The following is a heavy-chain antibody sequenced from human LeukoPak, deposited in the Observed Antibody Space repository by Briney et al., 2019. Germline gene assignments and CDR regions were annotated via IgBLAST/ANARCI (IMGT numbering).Heavy chain of an antibody. V-gene: IGHV3-21*01. CDR3: ARLNPVTVDY. CDR2: IISSSSYI. CDR1: GFTFISYS. J-gene: IGHJ4*02. Sequence: GGALRLSCAASGFTFISYSMNWVRQAPGKGLEWVSSIISSSSYIYYADSVKGRFTISRDNAKNSLYLQMNSLRAEDTAVYYCARLNPVTVDYWGQGTLVTVSS. D-gene: IGHD2-21*02.